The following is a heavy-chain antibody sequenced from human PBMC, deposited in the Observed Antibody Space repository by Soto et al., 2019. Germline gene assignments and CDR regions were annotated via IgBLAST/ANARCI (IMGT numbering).Heavy chain of an antibody. Sequence: PGGSLRLSCAASGFTFSSYGMHWVRQAPGKGLEWVAVIWYDGSNKYYVDSVKGRFTISRDNSKNTLYLQMNSLRAEDTAVYYCARDPLWGTAMVLWYFDLWGRGTLVTVSS. CDR2: IWYDGSNK. D-gene: IGHD5-18*01. CDR1: GFTFSSYG. CDR3: ARDPLWGTAMVLWYFDL. V-gene: IGHV3-33*01. J-gene: IGHJ2*01.